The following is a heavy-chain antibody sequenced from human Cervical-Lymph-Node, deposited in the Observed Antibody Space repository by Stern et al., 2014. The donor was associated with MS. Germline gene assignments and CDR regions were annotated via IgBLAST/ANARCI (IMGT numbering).Heavy chain of an antibody. Sequence: VQLVESGPGLVKPSETLSLTCTVSGGSIDSGGDYWTWIRQHPGKGLGWIGCVYYSGITYYNPSLKSRVTMSVDTFKNQFSLKLSSATAADTAVYYCARDLRPSGKYYIDSWGQGTVVTVSS. V-gene: IGHV4-31*03. D-gene: IGHD1-26*01. CDR3: ARDLRPSGKYYIDS. CDR2: VYYSGIT. CDR1: GGSIDSGGDY. J-gene: IGHJ4*02.